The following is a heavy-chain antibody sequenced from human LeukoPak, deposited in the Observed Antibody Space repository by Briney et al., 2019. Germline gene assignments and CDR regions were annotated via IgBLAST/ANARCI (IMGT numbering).Heavy chain of an antibody. CDR3: ARSLLPMTPWDY. Sequence: ASVKVSCKASAYTFTSYYIHWVRQAPGQGLEWMGIINPSGGSTNYAQKFQGRVTMTRDTSTSTVYMELSSLRSEDTAVYYCARSLLPMTPWDYWGQGTLVTVSS. J-gene: IGHJ4*02. CDR2: INPSGGST. D-gene: IGHD2/OR15-2a*01. V-gene: IGHV1-46*01. CDR1: AYTFTSYY.